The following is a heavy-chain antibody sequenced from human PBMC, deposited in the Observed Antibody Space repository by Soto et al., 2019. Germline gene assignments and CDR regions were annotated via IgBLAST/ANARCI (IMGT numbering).Heavy chain of an antibody. V-gene: IGHV3-30*18. J-gene: IGHJ2*01. Sequence: QVHLEESGGGVVQPGRSLRLSCAASGFSFSTYGMHWVRQAPGKGLEWVAVISHDGGNEYYADPVKGRFTISRDSSKNTVYLQMNNVRAEDTAVYYCAKDPSSGYTQGYFDFWGLGTLVTVSS. CDR3: AKDPSSGYTQGYFDF. CDR2: ISHDGGNE. CDR1: GFSFSTYG. D-gene: IGHD3-22*01.